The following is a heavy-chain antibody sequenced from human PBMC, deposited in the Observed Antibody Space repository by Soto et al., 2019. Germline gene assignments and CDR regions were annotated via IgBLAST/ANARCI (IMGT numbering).Heavy chain of an antibody. J-gene: IGHJ4*02. CDR1: GFTFSNYA. CDR2: ITGSSETT. D-gene: IGHD1-1*01. Sequence: EVQLLESGGGLVQPGGSLRLSCAASGFTFSNYAMTWVRQAPGKGLEWVSGITGSSETTYYADSVKGRFTISRDNSKNTVYLQMNSLRAEDSAVYYCVRDCSRTFCSVWKLWGQGTLVTVSP. CDR3: VRDCSRTFCSVWKL. V-gene: IGHV3-23*01.